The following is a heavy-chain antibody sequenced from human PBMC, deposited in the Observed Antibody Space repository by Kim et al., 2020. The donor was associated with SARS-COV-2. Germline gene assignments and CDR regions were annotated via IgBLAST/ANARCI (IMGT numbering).Heavy chain of an antibody. V-gene: IGHV3-15*01. D-gene: IGHD4-17*01. CDR3: TTDTEYYYYYGMDV. Sequence: AAAVKGRLTISKDDSKNTLYLQMNSLKTEDTAVYYCTTDTEYYYYYGMDVWGQGTTVTVSS. J-gene: IGHJ6*02.